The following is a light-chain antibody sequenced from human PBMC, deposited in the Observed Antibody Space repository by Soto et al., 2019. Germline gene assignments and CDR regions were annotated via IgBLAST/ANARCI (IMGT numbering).Light chain of an antibody. CDR2: GAS. Sequence: VLTLSPFALSLSPRERATLSCRASQSVSNNYLAWYQQKPGQAPRLLIYGASNRATGIPDRFSGSGSGTDFTLTISSLQADDGTRYYCTEYHTYSWTFGQGTKVDIK. CDR1: QSVSNNY. CDR3: TEYHTYSWT. V-gene: IGKV3-20*01. J-gene: IGKJ1*01.